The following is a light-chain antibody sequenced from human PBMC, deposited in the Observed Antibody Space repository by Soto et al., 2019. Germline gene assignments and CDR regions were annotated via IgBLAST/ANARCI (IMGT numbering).Light chain of an antibody. J-gene: IGLJ3*02. CDR1: SSNIGAGYD. CDR3: QSYDSSLWV. V-gene: IGLV1-40*01. CDR2: GNS. Sequence: QSVLTQPPSVSGAPGQRVTISCTGSSSNIGAGYDVHWYQQLPGTAPKLLIYGNSNRPSGVSDRFSGSKSGTSASLAITGLQAEDEADYYCQSYDSSLWVFGGGTKLTVL.